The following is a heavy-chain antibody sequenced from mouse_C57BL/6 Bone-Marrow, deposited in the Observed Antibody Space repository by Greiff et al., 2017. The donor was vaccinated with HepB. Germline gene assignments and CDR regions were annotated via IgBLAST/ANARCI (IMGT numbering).Heavy chain of an antibody. D-gene: IGHD1-1*01. Sequence: QVQLQQPGAELVKPGASVKLSCKASGYTFTSYWMQWVKQRPGQGLEWIGEIDPSDSYTNYNQKFKGKATLTVDTSSSTAYMQLSSLTSEDSAVYYCARPCYGSSYGYWGQGTTLTVSS. CDR1: GYTFTSYW. V-gene: IGHV1-50*01. J-gene: IGHJ2*01. CDR3: ARPCYGSSYGY. CDR2: IDPSDSYT.